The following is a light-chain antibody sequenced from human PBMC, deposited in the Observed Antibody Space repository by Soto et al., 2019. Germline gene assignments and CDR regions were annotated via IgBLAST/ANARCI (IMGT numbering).Light chain of an antibody. J-gene: IGKJ5*01. CDR1: QSVTRSY. V-gene: IGKV3-20*01. CDR2: GAS. CDR3: QKSIT. Sequence: ELVLTQSPGTLSLSPGERATLSCRASQSVTRSYIAWYQQKPGQAPRLLIYGASSRATGIPDRFSGSGSGTDFTLTSSRLEPEDFAVYYCQKSITFGQGTRLEIK.